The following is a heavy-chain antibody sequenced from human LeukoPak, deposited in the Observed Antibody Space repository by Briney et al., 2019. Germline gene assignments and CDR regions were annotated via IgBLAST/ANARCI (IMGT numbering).Heavy chain of an antibody. D-gene: IGHD5-12*01. V-gene: IGHV3-23*01. CDR3: AKPLYPYSGYDCGFDY. CDR2: ISGSGGST. CDR1: GFTFNNYA. J-gene: IGHJ4*02. Sequence: PGGSLRLSCAASGFTFNNYAMNWVRQAPGKGLEWVSAISGSGGSTYYADSVKGRFTISRDNSKNTLYLQMNSLRAEDTAVYYCAKPLYPYSGYDCGFDYWGQGTLVTVSS.